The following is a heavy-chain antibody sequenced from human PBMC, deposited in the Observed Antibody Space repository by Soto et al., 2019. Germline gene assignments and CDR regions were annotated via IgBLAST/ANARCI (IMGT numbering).Heavy chain of an antibody. V-gene: IGHV3-30-3*01. CDR2: ISYDGSNK. Sequence: QVQLVESGGGVVQPGRSLRLSSAASGFTFSSYAMHWVRQAPGKGLEWVAVISYDGSNKYYADSVKGRFTISRDNSKNTLYLQMNSLRAEDTAVYYCARPSEEYYYYGMDVWGQGTTVTVSS. CDR1: GFTFSSYA. CDR3: ARPSEEYYYYGMDV. J-gene: IGHJ6*02.